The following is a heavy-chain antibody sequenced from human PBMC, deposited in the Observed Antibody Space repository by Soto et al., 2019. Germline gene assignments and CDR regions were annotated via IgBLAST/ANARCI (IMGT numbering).Heavy chain of an antibody. CDR1: RGTFSSYA. CDR2: IIPIFGTA. D-gene: IGHD3-22*01. V-gene: IGHV1-69*01. J-gene: IGHJ5*02. CDR3: ARTMIVVVTNNWFDT. Sequence: QVQLVQSGAEVKKPGSSVKVSCKASRGTFSSYAISWVRQAPGQGLEWMGGIIPIFGTANYAQKYQGRVTITEDESTSTAYMELSSLRSEDTAVYYCARTMIVVVTNNWFDTWGQGTLVTVSS.